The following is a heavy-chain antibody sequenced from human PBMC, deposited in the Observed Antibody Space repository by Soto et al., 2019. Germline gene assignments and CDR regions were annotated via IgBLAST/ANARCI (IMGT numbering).Heavy chain of an antibody. CDR3: ARGPDYEGCFDY. CDR1: GGTFSNYA. V-gene: IGHV1-69*12. J-gene: IGHJ4*02. D-gene: IGHD4-17*01. Sequence: QVRLVQSGAEVKKPGSSVKVSCKASGGTFSNYAISWVRQAPGQGPEWMGGIILPFGTANYEQKFQDRVTITADESMTTTYLEMRGLRSEDTAVYYCARGPDYEGCFDYWGQGTLVTVSS. CDR2: IILPFGTA.